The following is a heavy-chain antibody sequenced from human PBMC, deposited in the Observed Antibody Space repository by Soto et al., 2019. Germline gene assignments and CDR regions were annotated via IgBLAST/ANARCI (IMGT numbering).Heavy chain of an antibody. J-gene: IGHJ6*02. CDR1: GYTFTGYY. D-gene: IGHD6-6*01. Sequence: QVPLVQSGAEVKKPGASVKVSCKASGYTFTGYYMHWVRQAPGQGLEWMGWINPNSGGTNYAQKFQGRVTMTRDTSISTAYMELSRLRSDDTAVYYCARDLWIAARRDYYGMDVWGQGTTVTVSS. CDR3: ARDLWIAARRDYYGMDV. V-gene: IGHV1-2*02. CDR2: INPNSGGT.